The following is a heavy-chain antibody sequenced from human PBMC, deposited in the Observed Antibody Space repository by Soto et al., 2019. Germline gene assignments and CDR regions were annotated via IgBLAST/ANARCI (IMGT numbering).Heavy chain of an antibody. D-gene: IGHD3-22*01. Sequence: SLRLSCAASGFTFSSYAMSWVRQAPGKGLEWVSAISGSGGSTYYADSVKGRFTISRDNSKNTLYLQMNSLRAEDTAVYYCATASITMLVVVITHFDYWGQGTLVTVSS. J-gene: IGHJ4*02. CDR3: ATASITMLVVVITHFDY. CDR2: ISGSGGST. V-gene: IGHV3-23*01. CDR1: GFTFSSYA.